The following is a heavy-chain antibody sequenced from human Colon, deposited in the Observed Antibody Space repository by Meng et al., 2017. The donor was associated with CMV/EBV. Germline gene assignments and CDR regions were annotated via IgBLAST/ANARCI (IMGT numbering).Heavy chain of an antibody. D-gene: IGHD6-19*01. Sequence: SETLSLTCTVSGAPITSSSYNWGWIRQSPGKGLEWLGHIYHNGNGFYNPSLRSRLSFSVDPSRNQFSVDLTAVTDADTAVYYCARYSSGFDTHIDHWGQGTPVTVSS. CDR3: ARYSSGFDTHIDH. CDR2: IYHNGNG. CDR1: GAPITSSSYN. J-gene: IGHJ4*02. V-gene: IGHV4-39*07.